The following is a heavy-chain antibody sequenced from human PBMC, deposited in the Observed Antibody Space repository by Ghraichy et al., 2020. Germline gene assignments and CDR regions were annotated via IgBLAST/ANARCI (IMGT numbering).Heavy chain of an antibody. V-gene: IGHV3-30*18. CDR2: ISYDGSNK. CDR3: AKDLYYYGSGSYQFNYYYYGMDV. D-gene: IGHD3-10*01. Sequence: SLNISCAASGFTFSSYGMHWVRQAPGKGLEWVAVISYDGSNKYYADSVKGRFTISRDNSKNTLYLQMNSLRAEDTAVYYCAKDLYYYGSGSYQFNYYYYGMDVWGQGTTVTVSS. J-gene: IGHJ6*02. CDR1: GFTFSSYG.